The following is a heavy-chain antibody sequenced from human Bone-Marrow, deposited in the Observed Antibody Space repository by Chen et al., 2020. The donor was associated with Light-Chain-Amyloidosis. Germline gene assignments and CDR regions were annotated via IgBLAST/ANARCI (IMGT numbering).Heavy chain of an antibody. CDR3: ARRRDGYNFDY. V-gene: IGHV5-51*01. D-gene: IGHD5-12*01. CDR2: IYPDDSDA. CDR1: GYTFPNYW. J-gene: IGHJ4*02. Sequence: EQSGPEVKKPGESLKFSCKGSGYTFPNYWIGWVRQMPGKGLEWMGVIYPDDSDARYSPSFEGQVTISADKSITTAYLQWRSLKASDTAMYYCARRRDGYNFDYWGQGTLVTVSS.